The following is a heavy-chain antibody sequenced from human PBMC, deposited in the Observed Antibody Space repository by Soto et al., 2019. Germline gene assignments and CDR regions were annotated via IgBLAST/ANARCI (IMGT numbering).Heavy chain of an antibody. CDR3: ARAAPAGALDY. CDR2: ISSSSSYI. Sequence: PGVSLRLSCPASGSTFSRYSMNWVRQAPGKGLEWVSSISSSSSYIYYADSVKGRFTISRDNAKNSLYLQMNSLRAEDTAVYYCARAAPAGALDYWGQGTLVTVSS. D-gene: IGHD1-26*01. J-gene: IGHJ4*02. V-gene: IGHV3-21*01. CDR1: GSTFSRYS.